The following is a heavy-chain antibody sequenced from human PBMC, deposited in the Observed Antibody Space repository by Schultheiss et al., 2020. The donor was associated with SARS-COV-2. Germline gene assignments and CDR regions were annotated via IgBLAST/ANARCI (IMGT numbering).Heavy chain of an antibody. J-gene: IGHJ5*02. CDR2: IWYDGSNK. Sequence: GGSLRLSCAASGFTFSSYGMHWVRQAPGKGLEWVAVIWYDGSNKYYADSVKGRFTISRDNSKNTLYLQMNSLKTEDTAVYYCARSGSAWDDFFDPWGQGTLVTVAS. V-gene: IGHV3-33*01. CDR1: GFTFSSYG. D-gene: IGHD6-19*01. CDR3: ARSGSAWDDFFDP.